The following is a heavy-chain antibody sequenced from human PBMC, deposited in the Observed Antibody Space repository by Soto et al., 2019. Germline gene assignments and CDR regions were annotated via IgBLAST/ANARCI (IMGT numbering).Heavy chain of an antibody. CDR3: AREGYCSGGSCYSRTLDY. CDR2: INHSGST. J-gene: IGHJ4*02. D-gene: IGHD2-15*01. CDR1: GGSFSCYY. Sequence: SETLSLTCAVYGGSFSCYYWIWIRQPPGKGLEWIGEINHSGSTNYNPSLKSRVTISVDTSKNQFSLKLSSVTAADTAVYYCAREGYCSGGSCYSRTLDYWGQGTLVTVSS. V-gene: IGHV4-34*01.